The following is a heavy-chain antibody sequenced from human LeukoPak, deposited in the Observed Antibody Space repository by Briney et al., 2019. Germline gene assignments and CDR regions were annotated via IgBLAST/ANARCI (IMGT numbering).Heavy chain of an antibody. CDR2: IWYDGSNK. Sequence: PGGSLRLSCAASGFTFSSYGMHWVRQAPGKGLEWVAVIWYDGSNKYYADSVKGRFTISRDNSKNTLYLQMNSLRAEDTAVYYCARARKGITIFGGGYYYYMDVWGQGSTVTVSS. CDR1: GFTFSSYG. D-gene: IGHD3-3*01. J-gene: IGHJ6*03. CDR3: ARARKGITIFGGGYYYYMDV. V-gene: IGHV3-33*01.